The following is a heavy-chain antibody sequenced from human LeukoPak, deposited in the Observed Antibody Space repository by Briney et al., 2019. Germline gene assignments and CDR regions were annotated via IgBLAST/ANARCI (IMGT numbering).Heavy chain of an antibody. CDR3: ARGPSTDYDFWSGYSRGYYFDY. Sequence: SETLSLTCAVYGGSFSGYYWSWIRQPPGKGLEWIGEINHSGGTNYNPSLKSRVTISVDTPKNQFSLKLSSVTAADTAVYYCARGPSTDYDFWSGYSRGYYFDYWGQGTLVTVSS. CDR2: INHSGGT. V-gene: IGHV4-34*01. J-gene: IGHJ4*02. CDR1: GGSFSGYY. D-gene: IGHD3-3*01.